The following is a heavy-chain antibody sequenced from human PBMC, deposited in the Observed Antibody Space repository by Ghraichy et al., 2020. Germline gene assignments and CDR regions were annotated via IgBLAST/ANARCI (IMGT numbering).Heavy chain of an antibody. D-gene: IGHD2-21*01. J-gene: IGHJ4*02. V-gene: IGHV4-59*02. CDR1: GASVTTSF. CDR2: IFYSGST. Sequence: SETLSLTCSVSGASVTTSFWTWIRLPPGQGLGWIGDIFYSGSTNYNSSLKVRVTISIDASNNQFSLNLSSVTPADTAVYYCARMGGYKAPLWYWGQGTLVAVSS. CDR3: ARMGGYKAPLWY.